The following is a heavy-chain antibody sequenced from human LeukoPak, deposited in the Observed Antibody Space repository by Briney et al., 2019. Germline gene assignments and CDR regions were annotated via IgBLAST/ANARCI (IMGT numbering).Heavy chain of an antibody. Sequence: GGSLRLSCAASGFTFSSYEMNWGRQAPGKGLEWVSYISSSGSTIYYADSVKGRFTISRDNAKNSLYLQMNSLRAEDTAVYYCARGGRGYDFWSGYFGSLWGQGTLVTVSS. CDR3: ARGGRGYDFWSGYFGSL. J-gene: IGHJ4*02. D-gene: IGHD3-3*01. CDR1: GFTFSSYE. CDR2: ISSSGSTI. V-gene: IGHV3-48*03.